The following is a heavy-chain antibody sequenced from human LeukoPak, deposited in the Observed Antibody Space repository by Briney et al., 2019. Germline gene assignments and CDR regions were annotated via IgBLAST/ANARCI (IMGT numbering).Heavy chain of an antibody. V-gene: IGHV1-46*01. CDR3: ASRPRTRNDAFDI. CDR2: INPSGGST. Sequence: ASVKVSCKASGYTFTSYYMHWVRQAPGQGLEWMGIINPSGGSTSYAQKFQGRVTMTRDTSTSTVYMELSSLRSEDTAVYYCASRPRTRNDAFDIWGQGTMVTVSS. J-gene: IGHJ3*02. CDR1: GYTFTSYY.